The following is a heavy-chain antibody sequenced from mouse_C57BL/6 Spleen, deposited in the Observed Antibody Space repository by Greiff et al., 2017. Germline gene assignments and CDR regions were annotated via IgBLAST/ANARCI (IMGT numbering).Heavy chain of an antibody. CDR1: GFTFSSYA. V-gene: IGHV5-4*01. J-gene: IGHJ2*01. Sequence: EVQLVESGGGLVKPGGSLKLSCTASGFTFSSYAMSWVRQTPEKRLEWVATISDGGSYTYYPDNVKGRFTISRDNAKNNLYLQMSHLKSEDTAMYYCAREITTVVAPYYFDYWGQGTTLTVSS. D-gene: IGHD1-1*01. CDR3: AREITTVVAPYYFDY. CDR2: ISDGGSYT.